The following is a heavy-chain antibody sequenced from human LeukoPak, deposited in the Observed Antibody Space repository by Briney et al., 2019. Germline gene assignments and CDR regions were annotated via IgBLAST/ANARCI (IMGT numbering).Heavy chain of an antibody. V-gene: IGHV1-69*13. CDR3: ASCSSGYKFGDY. CDR2: IIPIFGTA. Sequence: GASVKVSCKASGGTFSSYAISWVRQAPGQGLEWMGGIIPIFGTANYAQKFQGRVTITADESTSTAYMELSSLRSEDTAVYYCASCSSGYKFGDYWGQGTLVTASS. D-gene: IGHD3-22*01. J-gene: IGHJ4*02. CDR1: GGTFSSYA.